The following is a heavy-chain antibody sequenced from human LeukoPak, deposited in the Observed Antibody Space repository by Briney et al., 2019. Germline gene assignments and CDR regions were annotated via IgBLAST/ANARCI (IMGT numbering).Heavy chain of an antibody. D-gene: IGHD6-13*01. V-gene: IGHV3-30*02. Sequence: GGSLRLSCAASGFTFSSYGMHWVRQAPGKGLEWVAFIRYDGSNKYYADSVKGRFTISRDNSKNTLYLQMNSLRAEDTAVYYCARQTVSSSWYVVDIWGQGTMVTVSS. CDR2: IRYDGSNK. CDR3: ARQTVSSSWYVVDI. CDR1: GFTFSSYG. J-gene: IGHJ3*02.